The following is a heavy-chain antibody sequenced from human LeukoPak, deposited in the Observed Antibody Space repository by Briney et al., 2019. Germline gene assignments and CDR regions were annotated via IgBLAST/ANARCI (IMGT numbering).Heavy chain of an antibody. CDR1: GFTFSSYA. Sequence: GRSLRLSCAASGFTFSSYAMHWVRQAPGKGLEWVAVISYDGSNKYYADSVKGRFTISRDNSKNTLYLQMNSLRAEDTAVYCAREGIVVALDAFDIWGQGATVTVSS. CDR2: ISYDGSNK. V-gene: IGHV3-30-3*01. D-gene: IGHD3-22*01. CDR3: AREGIVVALDAFDI. J-gene: IGHJ3*02.